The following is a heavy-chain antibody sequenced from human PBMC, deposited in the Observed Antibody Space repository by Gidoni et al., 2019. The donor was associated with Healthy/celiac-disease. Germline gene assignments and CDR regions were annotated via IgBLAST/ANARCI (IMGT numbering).Heavy chain of an antibody. Sequence: QVQLVESGGGVVQPGRSLRLSCAASGFTFSSYAMHWVRQAPGKGLEWVAGISYDGSNKDYAYSVKGRFTISRDNSKNTLYLQMNSLRAEDTAVYYCARDGDYYDSSGYGYFDYWGQGTLVTVSS. V-gene: IGHV3-30*04. D-gene: IGHD3-22*01. CDR3: ARDGDYYDSSGYGYFDY. CDR2: ISYDGSNK. J-gene: IGHJ4*02. CDR1: GFTFSSYA.